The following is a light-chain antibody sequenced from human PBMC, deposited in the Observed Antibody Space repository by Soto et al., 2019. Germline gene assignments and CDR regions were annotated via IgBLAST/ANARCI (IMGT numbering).Light chain of an antibody. CDR1: SSNIGSNY. Sequence: QSVLTQPPSASGTPGQRVTISCSGSSSNIGSNYVYWYQQLPGTDPKLLIYRNNQRPSGVPDRFSGSKSGTSASLAISGLRSEDEADYYCAAWDGRLSGVVFGGGTKLTVL. CDR3: AAWDGRLSGVV. V-gene: IGLV1-47*01. CDR2: RNN. J-gene: IGLJ2*01.